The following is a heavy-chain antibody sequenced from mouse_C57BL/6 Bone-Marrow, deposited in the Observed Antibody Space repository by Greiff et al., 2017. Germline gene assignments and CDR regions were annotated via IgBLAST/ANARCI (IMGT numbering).Heavy chain of an antibody. J-gene: IGHJ4*01. CDR1: GYSFTGYY. Sequence: VQLKESGPELVKPGASVKISCKASGYSFTGYYMNWVKQSPEKSLEWIGEINPSTGGTTYNQKFKAKATLTVDKSSSTAYMQLKSLTSEDSAVYYCARRLLSPPHAMDYWGQGTSVTVSS. CDR3: ARRLLSPPHAMDY. CDR2: INPSTGGT. V-gene: IGHV1-42*01. D-gene: IGHD6-1*01.